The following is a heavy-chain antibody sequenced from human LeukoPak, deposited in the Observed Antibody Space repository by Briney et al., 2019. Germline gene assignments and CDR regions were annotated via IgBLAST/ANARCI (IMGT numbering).Heavy chain of an antibody. CDR3: ARDRSSAY. Sequence: GGSLRLSCAASGFTFSSYNMNWVRQAPGKGLEWVSYISSASSTIYYADSVKGRFTISRDNARNSLYLQMNSLRAEDTAVYYRARDRSSAYWGQGTLVTVSS. V-gene: IGHV3-48*01. CDR2: ISSASSTI. D-gene: IGHD2-15*01. CDR1: GFTFSSYN. J-gene: IGHJ4*02.